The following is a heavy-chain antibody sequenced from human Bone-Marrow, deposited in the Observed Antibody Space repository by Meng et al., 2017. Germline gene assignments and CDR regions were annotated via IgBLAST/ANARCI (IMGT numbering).Heavy chain of an antibody. CDR3: ARVPGIAAAGTNFGMDV. Sequence: GGSLRLSCAACGFTFSSYDMHWVRQATGKGLEWVSAIGTAGDTYYPGSVKGQFTISRENAKNSLYLQMNSLRAEDTAVYYCARVPGIAAAGTNFGMDVWGQGTTVTVSS. V-gene: IGHV3-13*03. CDR1: GFTFSSYD. D-gene: IGHD6-13*01. J-gene: IGHJ6*02. CDR2: IGTAGDT.